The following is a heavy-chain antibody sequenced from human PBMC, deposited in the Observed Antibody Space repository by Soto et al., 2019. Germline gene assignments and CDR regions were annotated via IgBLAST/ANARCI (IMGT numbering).Heavy chain of an antibody. Sequence: GGSLRLSCAASGFTFTAYSMNWVRQAPGKGLEWVSTITSGRTYIYYADSVKGRVTISRDNAKKLLYLQLTTLRAEDTAVYYCARGGYSSAFDYWGQGALVTVSS. D-gene: IGHD6-19*01. J-gene: IGHJ4*02. CDR3: ARGGYSSAFDY. CDR1: GFTFTAYS. V-gene: IGHV3-21*01. CDR2: ITSGRTYI.